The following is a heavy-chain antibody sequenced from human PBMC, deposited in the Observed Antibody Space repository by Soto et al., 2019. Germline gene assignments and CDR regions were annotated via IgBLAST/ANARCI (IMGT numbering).Heavy chain of an antibody. J-gene: IGHJ4*02. CDR2: ISGSGSST. CDR3: AKHGRGYSYGPFDY. V-gene: IGHV3-23*01. D-gene: IGHD5-18*01. CDR1: GVTFSSYS. Sequence: PGGSLRLSCAASGVTFSSYSMSWVRQAPGKGLEWVSAISGSGSSTYYADSVKGRFTISRDNSKNTLYLQMNSLRAEDTAVYYCAKHGRGYSYGPFDYWGQGTLVTVSS.